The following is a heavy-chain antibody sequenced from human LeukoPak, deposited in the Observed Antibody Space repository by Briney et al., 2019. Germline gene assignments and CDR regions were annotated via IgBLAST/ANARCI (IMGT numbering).Heavy chain of an antibody. CDR1: GGSFSGYY. CDR3: ARGDRVITFGGVIGYFDY. D-gene: IGHD3-16*01. CDR2: INHSGST. Sequence: SETLSLTCAVYGGSFSGYYWSWIRQPPGKGLEWIGEINHSGSTNYNPSLKSRVTISVDTSKNQFSLKLSSVTAADTAVYYCARGDRVITFGGVIGYFDYWGQGTLVTVSS. J-gene: IGHJ4*02. V-gene: IGHV4-34*01.